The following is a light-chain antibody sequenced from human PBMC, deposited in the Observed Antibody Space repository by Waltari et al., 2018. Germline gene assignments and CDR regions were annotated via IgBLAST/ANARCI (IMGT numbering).Light chain of an antibody. CDR1: DFGSKP. CDR2: ADR. V-gene: IGLV3-21*02. Sequence: SYVVTQPPSVSVAPGQTARISCGGTDFGSKPVHWYQQKPGQAPVLVVFADRFRPSGIPGRFSGSNSGNTATLTINRGEAGDEADYYCQVWDSRSDHVVFGGGTKLTLL. J-gene: IGLJ3*02. CDR3: QVWDSRSDHVV.